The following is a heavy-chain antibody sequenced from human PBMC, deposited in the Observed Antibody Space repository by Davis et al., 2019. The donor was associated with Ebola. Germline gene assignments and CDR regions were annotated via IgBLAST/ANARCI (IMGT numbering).Heavy chain of an antibody. V-gene: IGHV3-21*01. CDR2: ISSSSSYI. Sequence: PGGSLRLSCAASGFTFSSYSMNWVRQAPGKGLEWVSSISSSSSYIYYADSVKGRFTISRDNAKNSLYLQMNSLRAEDTAVYYCARGRYIVTTYYFDYWGQGTLVTVSS. CDR3: ARGRYIVTTYYFDY. D-gene: IGHD5-12*01. J-gene: IGHJ4*02. CDR1: GFTFSSYS.